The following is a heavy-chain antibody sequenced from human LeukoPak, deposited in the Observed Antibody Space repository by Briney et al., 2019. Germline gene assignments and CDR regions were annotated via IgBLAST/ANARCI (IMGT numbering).Heavy chain of an antibody. J-gene: IGHJ6*02. CDR1: GGTFSSYA. CDR2: ISAYNGNT. CDR3: ARPLQYDSSAWGV. V-gene: IGHV1-18*01. Sequence: ASVTVSCTASGGTFSSYAISWVRQAPGQGLEWMGWISAYNGNTNYAQKLQGRVTMTTDTSTSTAYMELRSLRPDDTAVYYCARPLQYDSSAWGVWGQGTTVTASS. D-gene: IGHD3-22*01.